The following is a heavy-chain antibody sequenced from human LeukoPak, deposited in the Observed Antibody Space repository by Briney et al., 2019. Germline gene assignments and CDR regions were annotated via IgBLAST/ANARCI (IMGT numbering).Heavy chain of an antibody. J-gene: IGHJ3*02. Sequence: ASVKVSCKASGYTFTGYYMHWVRQAPGQGLEWMGIINPSGGSTSYAQKFQGRVTMTRDMSTSTVYMELSSLRSEDTAVYYCARERGVVDLRGRAFDIWGQGTMVTVSS. CDR2: INPSGGST. V-gene: IGHV1-46*01. CDR1: GYTFTGYY. CDR3: ARERGVVDLRGRAFDI. D-gene: IGHD1-26*01.